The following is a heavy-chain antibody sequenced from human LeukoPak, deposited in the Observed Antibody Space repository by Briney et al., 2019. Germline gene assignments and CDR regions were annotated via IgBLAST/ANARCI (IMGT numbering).Heavy chain of an antibody. V-gene: IGHV1-46*01. J-gene: IGHJ5*02. CDR3: ARESSGSPTYYDFWSGYYRNWFDP. CDR2: INPSGGST. CDR1: GYTFTSYY. Sequence: ASVKVSCKASGYTFTSYYMHWVRQAPGQGLEWMGIINPSGGSTSYAQKFQGRVTMTRDMSTSTVYMELSSLRSEDTAVYYCARESSGSPTYYDFWSGYYRNWFDPWGQGTLVTVSS. D-gene: IGHD3-3*01.